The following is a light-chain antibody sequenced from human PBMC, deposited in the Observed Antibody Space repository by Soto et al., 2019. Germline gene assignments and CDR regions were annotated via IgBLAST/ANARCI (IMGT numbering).Light chain of an antibody. CDR3: QQYKSYSPLT. Sequence: IQMTQSPSTLSASVGDRVTITCRASESISSWLAWYQQKPGKAPRLLIYKASDLESGVPSRFSGSGSGTDFTLTISSLQPDDFATYYCQQYKSYSPLTFGGGTKVDIK. J-gene: IGKJ4*01. CDR1: ESISSW. CDR2: KAS. V-gene: IGKV1-5*03.